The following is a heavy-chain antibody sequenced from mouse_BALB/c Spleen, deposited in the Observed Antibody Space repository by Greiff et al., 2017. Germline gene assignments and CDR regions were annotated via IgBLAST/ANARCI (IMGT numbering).Heavy chain of an antibody. CDR1: GFNIQDTY. CDR2: IDPANGNT. V-gene: IGHV14-3*02. CDR3: ARIDYGSSSFDY. D-gene: IGHD1-1*01. Sequence: VQLQQSGAELVKPGASVKLSCTASGFNIQDTYMHWVKQRPEQGLEWIGRIDPANGNTKYDPKFQGKATITADTSSNTAYLQLSSLTSEDTAVYYCARIDYGSSSFDYWGQGTTLTVSS. J-gene: IGHJ2*01.